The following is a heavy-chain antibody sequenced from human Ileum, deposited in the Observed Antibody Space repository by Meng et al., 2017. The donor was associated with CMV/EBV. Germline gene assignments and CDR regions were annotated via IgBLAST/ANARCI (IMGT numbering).Heavy chain of an antibody. Sequence: EAGQGLVKRAETLSLTCSVSGGPISGGSHHWGWIRQSPGKRLEWIGSMLFSEIADYNPSLKSRVTISLDATQTQFSLRLSSVTAADTAVYFCARDLTNNWFYYWGQGTLVTVSS. CDR1: GGPISGGSHH. V-gene: IGHV4-39*07. D-gene: IGHD1-1*01. J-gene: IGHJ4*02. CDR2: MLFSEIA. CDR3: ARDLTNNWFYY.